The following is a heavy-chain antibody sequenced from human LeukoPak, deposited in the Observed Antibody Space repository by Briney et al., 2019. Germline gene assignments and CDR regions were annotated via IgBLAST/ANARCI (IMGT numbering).Heavy chain of an antibody. V-gene: IGHV3-74*01. Sequence: GGSLRLSCGASGFTFSSYWMHWVRQGPGKGLVWVSRINSDGSTTVYADSVKGRFTISRDNARNTLYLQMKSLRAEDTAVYYCVRDNYRSVDYWGRGTPVTVSS. J-gene: IGHJ4*02. CDR2: INSDGSTT. CDR3: VRDNYRSVDY. D-gene: IGHD5-24*01. CDR1: GFTFSSYW.